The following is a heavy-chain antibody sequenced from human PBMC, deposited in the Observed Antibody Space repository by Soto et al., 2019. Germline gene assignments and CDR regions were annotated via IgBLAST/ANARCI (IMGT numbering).Heavy chain of an antibody. CDR2: IFHDGTA. Sequence: RSLTFAVSGVSISSGNWWTWVRQSPQRGLEYIGEIFHDGTANYYPSFERRVAISVDTSKNQFSLKLTSVTAADTAIYFCARLVYDTRLNYMYFDFWGQGTLVTVSS. J-gene: IGHJ4*02. V-gene: IGHV4-4*01. CDR1: GVSISSGNW. D-gene: IGHD3-10*01. CDR3: ARLVYDTRLNYMYFDF.